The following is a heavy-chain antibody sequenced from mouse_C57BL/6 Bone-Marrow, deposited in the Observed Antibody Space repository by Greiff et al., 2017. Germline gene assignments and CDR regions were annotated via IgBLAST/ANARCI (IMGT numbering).Heavy chain of an antibody. CDR3: ARHGYDGSGFDY. CDR2: ICPGGSYT. D-gene: IGHD2-3*01. Sequence: EVQLVESGGDLVKPGGSLKLSCAASGFTFSSYGMSWVRQTPDKSLEWVATICPGGSYTYYPDSVKGRFTISRDNAKNTLYLQLSSLKSEDTAMYYCARHGYDGSGFDYWGQGTLVTVSA. J-gene: IGHJ3*01. V-gene: IGHV5-6*01. CDR1: GFTFSSYG.